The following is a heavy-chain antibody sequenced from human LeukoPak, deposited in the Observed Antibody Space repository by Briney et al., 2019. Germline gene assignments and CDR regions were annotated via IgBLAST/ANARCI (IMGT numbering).Heavy chain of an antibody. Sequence: PSETLSLTCAVYGGSFSGYYWSWIRQPPGKGLEWIGEINHSGSTNYNSSLKSRVTISVDTSKNQFSLKLSSVTAADTAVYYCARSRITMIAPPLYWGQGTLVTVSS. CDR1: GGSFSGYY. CDR3: ARSRITMIAPPLY. J-gene: IGHJ4*02. D-gene: IGHD3-22*01. CDR2: INHSGST. V-gene: IGHV4-34*01.